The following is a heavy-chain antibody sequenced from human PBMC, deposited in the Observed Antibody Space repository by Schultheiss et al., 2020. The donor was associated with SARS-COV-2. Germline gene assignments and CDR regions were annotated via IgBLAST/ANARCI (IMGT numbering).Heavy chain of an antibody. D-gene: IGHD2-21*01. Sequence: GESLKISCTASGFTFGDYAMSWVRQAPGKGLEWVGFIRSKAYGGTTEYAASVKGRFTISRDDSKSIAYLQMNSLKTEDTAVYYCTTDLESVVVIPYYYYGMDVWGQGTTVTVSS. CDR3: TTDLESVVVIPYYYYGMDV. CDR2: IRSKAYGGTT. J-gene: IGHJ6*02. CDR1: GFTFGDYA. V-gene: IGHV3-49*04.